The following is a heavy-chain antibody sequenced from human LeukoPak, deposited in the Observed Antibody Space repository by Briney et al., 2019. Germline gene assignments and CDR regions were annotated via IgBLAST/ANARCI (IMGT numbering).Heavy chain of an antibody. CDR3: ARDQIAHYYDSSGYYYGYYGMDV. Sequence: GGSLRLSCEATGFTFSSYAIRWVRQAPGKGLEWVSSISSSSSYIYYADSVKGRFTISRDKAKNSLYLQMNSLRAEDTAVYYCARDQIAHYYDSSGYYYGYYGMDVWGQGTTVTVSS. V-gene: IGHV3-21*01. CDR2: ISSSSSYI. D-gene: IGHD3-22*01. CDR1: GFTFSSYA. J-gene: IGHJ6*02.